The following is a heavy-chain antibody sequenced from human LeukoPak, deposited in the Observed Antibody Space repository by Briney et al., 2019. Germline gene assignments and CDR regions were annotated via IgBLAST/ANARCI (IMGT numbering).Heavy chain of an antibody. CDR3: AREIPDRGTAAGTPYWFDP. J-gene: IGHJ5*02. CDR2: IYYSGST. D-gene: IGHD6-13*01. V-gene: IGHV4-39*02. CDR1: GGSLSSSSYY. Sequence: PSETLSLTCTVSGGSLSSSSYYWGWIRQPPGKGLEWIGSIYYSGSTYYNPSLKSRVTISVDTSKTQFSLKLSSVTAADTAVYYCAREIPDRGTAAGTPYWFDPWGQGTLVTVSS.